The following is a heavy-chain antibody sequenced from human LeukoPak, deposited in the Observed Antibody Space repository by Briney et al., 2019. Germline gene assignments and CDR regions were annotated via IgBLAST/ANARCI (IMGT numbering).Heavy chain of an antibody. J-gene: IGHJ4*02. CDR2: INHSGST. CDR1: GGSFGGYY. D-gene: IGHD6-13*01. Sequence: PSETLSLTCAVYGGSFGGYYWSWIRQPPGKGLEWIGEINHSGSTNYNPSLKSRVTISVDTSKNQFSLKLSSVTAADTAVYYCARVMSLAGTIPSFAYWGQGTLVTVSS. V-gene: IGHV4-34*01. CDR3: ARVMSLAGTIPSFAY.